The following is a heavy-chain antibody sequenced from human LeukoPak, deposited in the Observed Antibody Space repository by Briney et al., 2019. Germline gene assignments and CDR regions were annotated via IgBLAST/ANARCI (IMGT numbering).Heavy chain of an antibody. D-gene: IGHD3-10*01. CDR1: GGSISSYY. J-gene: IGHJ4*02. CDR2: ISDNRGT. CDR3: ARGDGLWFGELLIY. V-gene: IGHV4-59*01. Sequence: SETLSLTCTVSGGSISSYYWSWLRQPPGKGLEFMGYISDNRGTNYNPSLKSRVTISMDTSKNQFSLKLTSVTAADTAVYYCARGDGLWFGELLIYWGQGALVTVSP.